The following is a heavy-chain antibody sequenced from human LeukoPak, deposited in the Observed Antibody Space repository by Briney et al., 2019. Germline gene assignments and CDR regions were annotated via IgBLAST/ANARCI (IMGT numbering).Heavy chain of an antibody. CDR1: GDSISSGPYY. D-gene: IGHD3-3*01. J-gene: IGHJ6*02. Sequence: SETLSLTCTVSGDSISSGPYYWSWIRQPPGKGLEWIGYIYYTGSTYYNPSLKSRVTISVDTSKNQFSLRLSSVTAADTAVYYCARGGRSGYYKNYYYYYGMDVWGQGTTVTVSS. V-gene: IGHV4-30-4*01. CDR2: IYYTGST. CDR3: ARGGRSGYYKNYYYYYGMDV.